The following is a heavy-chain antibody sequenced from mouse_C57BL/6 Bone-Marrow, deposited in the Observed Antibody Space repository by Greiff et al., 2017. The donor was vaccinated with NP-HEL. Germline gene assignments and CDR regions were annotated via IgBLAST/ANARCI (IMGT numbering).Heavy chain of an antibody. Sequence: EVQLVESGPGLAKPSQTLSLTCSVTGYSITSDYWNWIRQFPGNKLEYMGYISYSGSTYYNPSLKSRISITRDTSKNQYYLQLNSVTTEDTATYYCARNYGSTYWYFDVWGTGTTVTVSS. CDR1: GYSITSDY. V-gene: IGHV3-8*01. D-gene: IGHD1-1*01. J-gene: IGHJ1*03. CDR2: ISYSGST. CDR3: ARNYGSTYWYFDV.